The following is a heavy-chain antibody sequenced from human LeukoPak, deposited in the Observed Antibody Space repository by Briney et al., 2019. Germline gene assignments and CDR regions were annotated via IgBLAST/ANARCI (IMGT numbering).Heavy chain of an antibody. CDR1: GYTFTCYY. CDR3: ARDYYDSSGYYHFDY. D-gene: IGHD3-22*01. J-gene: IGHJ4*02. CDR2: INPNSGGT. V-gene: IGHV1-2*02. Sequence: ASVKVSCKASGYTFTCYYMHWVRQPPGQGLEWVGCINPNSGGTNYAQKFQGRVTMTRDTSISTAYMELSRLRSDDTAVYYCARDYYDSSGYYHFDYWGQGTLVTVSS.